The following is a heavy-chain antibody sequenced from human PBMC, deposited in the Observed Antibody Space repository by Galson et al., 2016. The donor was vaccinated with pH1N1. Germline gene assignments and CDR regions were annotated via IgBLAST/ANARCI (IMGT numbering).Heavy chain of an antibody. J-gene: IGHJ3*01. CDR3: ARELRGGSFDV. D-gene: IGHD2-15*01. CDR2: INPSSGGT. V-gene: IGHV1-2*06. Sequence: SVKVSCKASGYRFSGYYIHWVRQAPGQGLEWMGRINPSSGGTKFAQKFQGRVILTRDTSITTAYMEVGALSSDDAAVYFCARELRGGSFDVWGQGTVVTVSS. CDR1: GYRFSGYY.